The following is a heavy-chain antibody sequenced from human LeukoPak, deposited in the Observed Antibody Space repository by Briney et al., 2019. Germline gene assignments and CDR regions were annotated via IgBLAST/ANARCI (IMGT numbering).Heavy chain of an antibody. V-gene: IGHV1-18*01. CDR2: ISAYNGNT. D-gene: IGHD3-9*01. J-gene: IGHJ4*02. CDR3: ARAPLVLRYFDWLLSSFDY. CDR1: GYTFTSYG. Sequence: ASVKVSCTASGYTFTSYGISWVRQAPGQGLEWMGWISAYNGNTNYAQKLQGRVTMTTDTSTSTAYMELRSLRSDDTAVHYCARAPLVLRYFDWLLSSFDYWGQGTLVTVSS.